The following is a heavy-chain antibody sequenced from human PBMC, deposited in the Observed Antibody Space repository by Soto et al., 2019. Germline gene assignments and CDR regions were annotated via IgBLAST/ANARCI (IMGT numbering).Heavy chain of an antibody. CDR3: ARDYYGMDV. CDR2: TYQSGSA. V-gene: IGHV4-30-2*06. Sequence: SETRSLTCTVSGGSISSGGYSWTWIRQSPGKGLEWIGYTYQSGSAYYNPSLKSRVTISVDRSKNQFSLNLTSVTAADTAVYYCARDYYGMDVWGQGTTVTAP. J-gene: IGHJ6*02. CDR1: GGSISSGGYS.